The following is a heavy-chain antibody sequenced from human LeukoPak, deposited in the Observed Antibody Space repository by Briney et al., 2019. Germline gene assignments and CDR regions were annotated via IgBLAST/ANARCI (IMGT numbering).Heavy chain of an antibody. Sequence: GGSLRLSCAASGFTFRNYGMHCVSPAAGKGLEWVAYIRYDGSNKYYADSVKGRFTIYRHNSKNTLYLQMNSLRAEDTAMYYCARGGKRAVAGTRSPQYFQHWGQGTLVTVSS. CDR2: IRYDGSNK. D-gene: IGHD6-19*01. CDR1: GFTFRNYG. V-gene: IGHV3-30*02. J-gene: IGHJ1*01. CDR3: ARGGKRAVAGTRSPQYFQH.